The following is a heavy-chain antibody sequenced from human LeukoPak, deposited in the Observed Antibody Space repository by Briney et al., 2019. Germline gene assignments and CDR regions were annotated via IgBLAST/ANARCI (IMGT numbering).Heavy chain of an antibody. CDR1: GGSISSGGYS. Sequence: PSQTLSLTCAVSGGSISSGGYSWSWIRQPPGKGLEWFGYIYYSGSTYYNPSLKSRVIISVDTSKNQFSLKLSSVTAADTAVYYCARGIGVRGPHYYYYMDVWGKGTTVTVSS. V-gene: IGHV4-30-4*07. J-gene: IGHJ6*03. CDR2: IYYSGST. D-gene: IGHD3-10*01. CDR3: ARGIGVRGPHYYYYMDV.